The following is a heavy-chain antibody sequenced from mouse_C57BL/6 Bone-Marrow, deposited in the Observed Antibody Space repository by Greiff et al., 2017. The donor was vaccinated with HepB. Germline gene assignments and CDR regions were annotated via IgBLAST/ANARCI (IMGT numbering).Heavy chain of an antibody. J-gene: IGHJ1*03. V-gene: IGHV5-9-1*02. CDR1: GFTFSSYA. D-gene: IGHD2-2*01. CDR2: ISSGGDYI. CDR3: TREGYGYHYWYFDV. Sequence: EVKLMESGEGLVKPGGSLKLSCAASGFTFSSYAMSWVRQTPEKRLEWVAYISSGGDYIYYADTVKGRVTISRDNATNTLYLQMLSLKSEDTAMYYCTREGYGYHYWYFDVWGTGTTVTVSS.